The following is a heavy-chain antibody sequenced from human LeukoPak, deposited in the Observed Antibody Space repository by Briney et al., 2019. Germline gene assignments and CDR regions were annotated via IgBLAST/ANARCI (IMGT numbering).Heavy chain of an antibody. D-gene: IGHD3-10*01. Sequence: PGGSLRLSCAASGFTFSSYAMHWVRQAPGKGLEWGAVISYDGSNKYYADSVKGRFTIPRDNSKNTLYLQMNSLRAEDTAVYYCAWEVRGAHPRQFDYWGQGTLVTVSS. CDR2: ISYDGSNK. CDR1: GFTFSSYA. V-gene: IGHV3-30*04. J-gene: IGHJ4*02. CDR3: AWEVRGAHPRQFDY.